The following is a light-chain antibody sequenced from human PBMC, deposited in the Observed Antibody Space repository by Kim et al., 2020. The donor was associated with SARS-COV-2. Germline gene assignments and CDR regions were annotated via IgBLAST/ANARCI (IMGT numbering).Light chain of an antibody. CDR1: SSDVGGYNF. J-gene: IGLJ1*01. CDR2: EVS. Sequence: PGQSVTISCTGTSSDVGGYNFVSWYQQHPGKAPKLMIYEVSKRPSGVPDRFSGSKSGNTASLTVSGLQAEDEDDYYCSSYAGSNNVFGTGTKVTVL. CDR3: SSYAGSNNV. V-gene: IGLV2-8*01.